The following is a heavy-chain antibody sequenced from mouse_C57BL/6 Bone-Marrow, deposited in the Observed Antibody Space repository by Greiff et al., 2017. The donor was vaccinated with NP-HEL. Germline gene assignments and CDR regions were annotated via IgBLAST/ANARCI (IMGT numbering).Heavy chain of an antibody. CDR1: GFTFSDYY. V-gene: IGHV5-12*01. CDR2: ISTGGGST. J-gene: IGHJ3*01. Sequence: EVQRVESGGGLVQPGGSLKLSCAASGFTFSDYYMYWVRQTPEKRLEWVAYISTGGGSTYYPDTLKGRFTISRDNTKNTLYLQMGRRKSEYTAMYYCARPAYWGQGTLVTVSA. CDR3: ARPAY.